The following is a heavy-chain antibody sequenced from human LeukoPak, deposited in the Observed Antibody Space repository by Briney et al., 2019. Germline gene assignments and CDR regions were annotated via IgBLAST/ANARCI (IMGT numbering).Heavy chain of an antibody. CDR2: INHSGST. CDR1: GGSFSGYY. V-gene: IGHV4-34*01. J-gene: IGHJ4*02. CDR3: ARGRGYSSGWYFDY. D-gene: IGHD6-19*01. Sequence: SETLSLTCAVYGGSFSGYYWSWIRQSPGKGLEWIGEINHSGSTNYNPSLKSRVTISVDTSKNQFSLKLSSVTAADTAVYYCARGRGYSSGWYFDYWGQGTLVTVSS.